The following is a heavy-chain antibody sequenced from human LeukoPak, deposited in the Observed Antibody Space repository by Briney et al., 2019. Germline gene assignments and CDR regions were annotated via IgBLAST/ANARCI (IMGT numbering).Heavy chain of an antibody. D-gene: IGHD6-19*01. Sequence: GASVKVSCKASGYILTRYGMSGVRQAPGQGLEGMGWISAYSGNKNYAQKLRGRVTMTTDTSTSTAYMELRSLRSDDTAVYYCARDRIAVAAPLPYYYYYGMDVWGQGTTVTVSS. CDR1: GYILTRYG. CDR2: ISAYSGNK. V-gene: IGHV1-18*01. CDR3: ARDRIAVAAPLPYYYYYGMDV. J-gene: IGHJ6*02.